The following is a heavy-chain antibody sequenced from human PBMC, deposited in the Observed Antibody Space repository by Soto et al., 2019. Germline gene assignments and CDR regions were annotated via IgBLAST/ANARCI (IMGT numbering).Heavy chain of an antibody. V-gene: IGHV3-30-3*01. CDR1: GFTFSSYA. Sequence: GSLRLSCAASGFTFSSYAMHWVRQAPGKGLEWVAVISYDGSNKYYADSVKGRFTISRDNSKNTLYLQMNSLRSDDTAVYYCRSLRFLESDAFDIWGQGTMVTVSS. D-gene: IGHD3-3*01. CDR3: RSLRFLESDAFDI. CDR2: ISYDGSNK. J-gene: IGHJ3*02.